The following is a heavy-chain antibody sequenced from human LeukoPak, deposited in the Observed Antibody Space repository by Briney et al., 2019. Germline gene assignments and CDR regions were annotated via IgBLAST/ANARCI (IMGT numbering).Heavy chain of an antibody. V-gene: IGHV1-8*01. CDR3: ASLIAVAGTRDY. Sequence: ASVKVSCKASGYTFTSYDINWVRQATGQGLEWMGWMNPNSGNTGYAQKFQGRVTMTRDTSISTAYMELSSLRSEDTAVYYCASLIAVAGTRDYWGQGTLVTVSS. D-gene: IGHD6-19*01. CDR2: MNPNSGNT. J-gene: IGHJ4*02. CDR1: GYTFTSYD.